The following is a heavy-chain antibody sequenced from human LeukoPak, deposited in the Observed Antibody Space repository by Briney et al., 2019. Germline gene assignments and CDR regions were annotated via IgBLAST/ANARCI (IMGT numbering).Heavy chain of an antibody. J-gene: IGHJ4*02. Sequence: SETLSLTCTVSGDSISSSNYYWGWIRQPPGKGLEWIGNIHYSGSTYYNPSLKSRVTISVDTSKNQFSLKLSSMTAADTAVYYCARAWVVYDSGGNYFDYWGQGTLVTVSS. CDR1: GDSISSSNYY. CDR2: IHYSGST. V-gene: IGHV4-39*01. D-gene: IGHD3-22*01. CDR3: ARAWVVYDSGGNYFDY.